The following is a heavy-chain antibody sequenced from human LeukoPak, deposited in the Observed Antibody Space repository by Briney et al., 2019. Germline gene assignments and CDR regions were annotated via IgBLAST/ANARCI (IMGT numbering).Heavy chain of an antibody. D-gene: IGHD1-26*01. V-gene: IGHV4-38-2*01. CDR3: ARLIVGPTYGDY. CDR1: GYSISSGYY. CDR2: IYHSGSI. Sequence: SETLSLTCAVSGYSISSGYYWGWIRQPPGKGLEWIGNIYHSGSIYYNPSLKSRVTISVNTSKNQFSLQLSSVTAADTAVYYCARLIVGPTYGDYWGQGTLVTVSS. J-gene: IGHJ4*02.